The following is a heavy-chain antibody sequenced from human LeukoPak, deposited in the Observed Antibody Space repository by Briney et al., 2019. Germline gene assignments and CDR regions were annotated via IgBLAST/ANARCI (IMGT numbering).Heavy chain of an antibody. CDR3: ASPYDSSGYRLGAFDI. CDR2: IIPILGIA. D-gene: IGHD3-22*01. V-gene: IGHV1-69*04. J-gene: IGHJ3*02. Sequence: ASVKVSCKASGGTFSSYAISWVRQAPGQGLEWMGRIIPILGIANYAQKFQGRVTITADKSTSTAYMELSSLRSEDTAVYYCASPYDSSGYRLGAFDIWGQGTMVTVSS. CDR1: GGTFSSYA.